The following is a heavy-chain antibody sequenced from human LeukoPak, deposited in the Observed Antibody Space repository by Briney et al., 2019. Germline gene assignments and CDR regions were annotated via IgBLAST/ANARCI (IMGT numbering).Heavy chain of an antibody. D-gene: IGHD3-10*01. CDR1: GFTFSNAW. CDR3: ARGSITMVRGVMVY. V-gene: IGHV3-7*01. J-gene: IGHJ4*02. Sequence: GGSLRLSCAASGFTFSNAWMSWVRRAPGKGLEWVANIKQDGSEKYYVDSVKGRFTISRDNAKNSLYLQMNSLRAEDTAVYYCARGSITMVRGVMVYWGQGTLVTVSS. CDR2: IKQDGSEK.